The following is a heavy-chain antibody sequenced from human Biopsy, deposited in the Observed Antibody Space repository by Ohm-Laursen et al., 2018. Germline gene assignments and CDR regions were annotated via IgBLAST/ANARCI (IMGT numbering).Heavy chain of an antibody. V-gene: IGHV4-59*07. D-gene: IGHD2/OR15-2a*01. CDR1: GNSISSYY. J-gene: IGHJ6*02. CDR3: ARATNSTGWPYYYFYGMDV. CDR2: VYYTGST. Sequence: SDTLSLTCTVSGNSISSYYWSWIRQPPGKGLQWIGYVYYTGSTDYNPSLQSRVTISVDTSKNHFSLRLNSVTAADTDVYYCARATNSTGWPYYYFYGMDVWGQGTTVTVSS.